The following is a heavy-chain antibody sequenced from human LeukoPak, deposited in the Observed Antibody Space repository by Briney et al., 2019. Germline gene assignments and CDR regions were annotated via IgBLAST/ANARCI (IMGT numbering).Heavy chain of an antibody. J-gene: IGHJ4*02. V-gene: IGHV3-48*02. CDR2: IISTGTTI. CDR1: GFTFSTFT. D-gene: IGHD3-22*01. Sequence: GGSLRLSCAASGFTFSTFTMNWVRQAPGKGLEWVSSIISTGTTIYYADSVKGRFTISRDNAKNSLFLQMNSLRDEDTAVYFCARARYYYDSSGYYFDYWGQGTPVTVSS. CDR3: ARARYYYDSSGYYFDY.